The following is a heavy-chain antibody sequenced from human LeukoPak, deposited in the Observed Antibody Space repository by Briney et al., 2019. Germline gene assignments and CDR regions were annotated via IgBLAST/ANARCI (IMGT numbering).Heavy chain of an antibody. CDR1: GGSFSGYF. J-gene: IGHJ4*02. D-gene: IGHD4-17*01. V-gene: IGHV4-34*01. CDR3: AEVLAIGTTVSSDY. Sequence: PSETLSLTCGVSGGSFSGYFWTWIRQPPGKGLERIGETNHKGTTNYNPSLNSRVSISVNRSKNQFSLKLSSVTAAGTAVYYLAEVLAIGTTVSSDYWGQGTLVTLSS. CDR2: TNHKGTT.